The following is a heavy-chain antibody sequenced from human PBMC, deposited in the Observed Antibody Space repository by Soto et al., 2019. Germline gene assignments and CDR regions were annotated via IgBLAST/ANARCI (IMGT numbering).Heavy chain of an antibody. J-gene: IGHJ4*02. CDR1: GGSISSGGYY. CDR2: IYYSGST. Sequence: PSETLSLTCTVSGGSISSGGYYWSWIRQHPGKGLEWIGYIYYSGSTYYNPSLKSRVTISVDTSKNQFSLKLSSVTAADTAVYYCAIHVYGSGSYYNKPPAYFDYWGQGTLVTVSS. CDR3: AIHVYGSGSYYNKPPAYFDY. V-gene: IGHV4-31*03. D-gene: IGHD3-10*01.